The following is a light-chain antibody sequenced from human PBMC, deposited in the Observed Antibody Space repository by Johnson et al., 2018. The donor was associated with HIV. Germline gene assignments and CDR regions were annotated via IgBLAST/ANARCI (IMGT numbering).Light chain of an antibody. CDR3: VTWDSSLSAYV. CDR2: DNN. Sequence: QSVLTQPPSVSAAPGQKVTISCSGSTSNIGNNYVSWYQQLPGTAPKLLIYDNNKRPSGIPDRFSGSKSGTSATLGITGLQTGDEAHFYCVTWDSSLSAYVFGTGTNVTVL. V-gene: IGLV1-51*01. CDR1: TSNIGNNY. J-gene: IGLJ1*01.